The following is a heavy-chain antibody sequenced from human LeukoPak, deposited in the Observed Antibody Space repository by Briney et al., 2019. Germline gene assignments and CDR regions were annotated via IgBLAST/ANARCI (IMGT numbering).Heavy chain of an antibody. CDR2: IDQDGSSQ. CDR1: GFAFSSYW. D-gene: IGHD3-10*01. J-gene: IGHJ4*02. V-gene: IGHV3-7*01. CDR3: ARSLWPEDY. Sequence: PGGSLRLSCAAFGFAFSSYWASWVRQAPGKGLEWVANIDQDGSSQNYVDSVRGRFTISRDNAKNSVYLQMNSLRAEDTAVYYCARSLWPEDYWGPGILVTVSS.